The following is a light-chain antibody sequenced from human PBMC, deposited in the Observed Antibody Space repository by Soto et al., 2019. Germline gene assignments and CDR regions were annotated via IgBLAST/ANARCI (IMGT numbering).Light chain of an antibody. J-gene: IGKJ2*01. CDR1: QSLVHSDGNTY. V-gene: IGKV2-24*01. CDR3: IRAPQFPHYA. Sequence: DIVMTQTPLSSPVTRGQPASISCRSSQSLVHSDGNTYLSWLHQRPGQPPRLLIYKVSHRLSGVPDRFIGSWAWTHFTLKISSVEAEDFGVYYCIRAPQFPHYAFGQGTKLEI. CDR2: KVS.